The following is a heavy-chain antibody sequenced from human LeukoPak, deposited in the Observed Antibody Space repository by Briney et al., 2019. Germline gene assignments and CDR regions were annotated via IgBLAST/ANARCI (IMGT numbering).Heavy chain of an antibody. J-gene: IGHJ4*02. V-gene: IGHV3-48*01. CDR2: IDTGTSTI. CDR1: GGSISSSS. Sequence: PSETLSLTCTVSGGSISSSSYYWGWIRQAPGKGLEWVSYIDTGTSTIYYADSVKGRFTISKDNAKNSLYLQMNSLRTEDTAVYYCTRRFDYWGQGTLVTVSS. CDR3: TRRFDY.